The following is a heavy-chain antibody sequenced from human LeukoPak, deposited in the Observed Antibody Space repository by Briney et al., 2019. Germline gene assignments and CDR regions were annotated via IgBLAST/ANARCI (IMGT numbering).Heavy chain of an antibody. J-gene: IGHJ4*02. Sequence: ASVKVSCKASGYTFTSYDINWVRQATGQGLEWMGWMNPNSGNTGYAQKFQGRVTMTRNTSISTAYMELSSLRSEDTAVYYCAKEYSGYEPSLGYWGQGTLVTVSS. CDR3: AKEYSGYEPSLGY. CDR1: GYTFTSYD. V-gene: IGHV1-8*01. CDR2: MNPNSGNT. D-gene: IGHD5-12*01.